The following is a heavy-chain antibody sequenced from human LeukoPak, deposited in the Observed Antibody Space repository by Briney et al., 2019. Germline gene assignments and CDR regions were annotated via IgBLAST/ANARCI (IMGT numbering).Heavy chain of an antibody. Sequence: GGPLRLSCAASGFTFSSYSMNWVRQAPGKGLEWVSYISSSSSTIYYADSVKGRFTTSRDNAKNSLYLQMNSLRAEDTAVYYCARTLLYYYDSSGLHPWGQGTLVTVSS. J-gene: IGHJ5*02. V-gene: IGHV3-48*01. CDR2: ISSSSSTI. CDR3: ARTLLYYYDSSGLHP. D-gene: IGHD3-22*01. CDR1: GFTFSSYS.